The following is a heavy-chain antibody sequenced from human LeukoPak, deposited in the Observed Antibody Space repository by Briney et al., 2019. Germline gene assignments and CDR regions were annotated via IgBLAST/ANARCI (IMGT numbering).Heavy chain of an antibody. V-gene: IGHV3-64*01. CDR3: AREGIH. CDR1: GFTFSSYA. J-gene: IGHJ4*02. CDR2: ISSNGGST. Sequence: GGSPRLSCAASGFTFSSYAMHWVRQAPGKGLEYVSAISSNGGSTYYANSVKGRFTISRDNSKNTLYLQMGSLRAEDMAVYYCAREGIHWGQGTLVTVSS.